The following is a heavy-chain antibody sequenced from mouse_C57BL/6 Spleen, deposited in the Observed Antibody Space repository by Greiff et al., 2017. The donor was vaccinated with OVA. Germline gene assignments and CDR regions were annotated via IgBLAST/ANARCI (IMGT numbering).Heavy chain of an antibody. D-gene: IGHD3-2*02. CDR2: INPYNGGT. J-gene: IGHJ2*01. Sequence: VQLKQSGPVLVKPGASVKMSCKASGYTFTDYYMNWVKQSHGKSLEWIGVINPYNGGTSYNQKFKGKATLTVDKSSSTAYMELNSLTSEDSAVYYCARSGSGYYFDYWGQGTTLTVSS. CDR3: ARSGSGYYFDY. V-gene: IGHV1-19*01. CDR1: GYTFTDYY.